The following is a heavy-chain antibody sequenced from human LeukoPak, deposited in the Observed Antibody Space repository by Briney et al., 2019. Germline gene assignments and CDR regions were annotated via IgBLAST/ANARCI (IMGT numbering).Heavy chain of an antibody. D-gene: IGHD3-10*01. V-gene: IGHV3-53*01. CDR2: IHKSAIT. J-gene: IGHJ6*03. CDR3: ARSLRVRGVPDYMDV. Sequence: PGGSLRLSYAASGFTVSSNYMTWVRQAPGKGLEWVSVIHKSAITYYADTVKGRFTISRDNSKNMLYLQMNSLRAEDTAVYYCARSLRVRGVPDYMDVWGKGTTVTISS. CDR1: GFTVSSNY.